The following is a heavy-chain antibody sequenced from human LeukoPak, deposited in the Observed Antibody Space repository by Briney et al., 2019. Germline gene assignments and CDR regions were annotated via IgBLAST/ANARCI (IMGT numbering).Heavy chain of an antibody. Sequence: ASVKVSFKASGYTFTIYGISWVRQAPGQGLEWMGWISAYNGNTNYAQKLQGRVTMTTDTSTSTAYMELRSLRSDDTAVYYCARDRNIVVVTARPRYYYYGMDVWGQGTTVTVSS. CDR3: ARDRNIVVVTARPRYYYYGMDV. J-gene: IGHJ6*02. CDR1: GYTFTIYG. V-gene: IGHV1-18*01. CDR2: ISAYNGNT. D-gene: IGHD2-21*02.